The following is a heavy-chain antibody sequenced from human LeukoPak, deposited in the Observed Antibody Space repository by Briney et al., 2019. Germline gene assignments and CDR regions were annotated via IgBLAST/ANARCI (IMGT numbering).Heavy chain of an antibody. V-gene: IGHV3-33*01. D-gene: IGHD3-22*01. Sequence: GGSLRLSCAASGFTFSSYGMHWVRQAPGKGLEWVAVIWYDGSNKYYADSVKGRFTLSRDNAKNSLDLQMNSLRAEDTAVYYCTRAALKRYYYDSSGVPLDYWGQGTLVTVSS. CDR2: IWYDGSNK. J-gene: IGHJ4*02. CDR1: GFTFSSYG. CDR3: TRAALKRYYYDSSGVPLDY.